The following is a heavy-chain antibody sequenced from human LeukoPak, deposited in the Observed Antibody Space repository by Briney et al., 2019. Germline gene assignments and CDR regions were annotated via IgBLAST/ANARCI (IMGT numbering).Heavy chain of an antibody. CDR1: GGSISSYY. Sequence: SETLSLTCTVSGGSISSYYWSWIRQPAGKGLEWIGRIYTSGSTNYNPSLKSRVTMSVDTSKNQFSLKLSSVTAADTAVYYCARVQSKYCSSTSCLDYYYYGMDVWGQGTTVTVSS. V-gene: IGHV4-4*07. D-gene: IGHD2-2*01. CDR3: ARVQSKYCSSTSCLDYYYYGMDV. CDR2: IYTSGST. J-gene: IGHJ6*02.